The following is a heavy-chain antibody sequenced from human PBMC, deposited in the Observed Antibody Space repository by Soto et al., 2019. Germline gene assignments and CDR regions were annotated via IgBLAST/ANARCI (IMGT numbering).Heavy chain of an antibody. V-gene: IGHV3-23*01. J-gene: IGHJ6*02. CDR1: GFMFSGYA. D-gene: IGHD3-10*01. CDR3: AKTDYYGTIGGEPFYYYDMDV. CDR2: ISGSGGST. Sequence: GGSLRLSCAASGFMFSGYAMSWVRQAPGKGLEWVSAISGSGGSTWFADSVKGRFTISRVNFKNTLYLQMHSLRAEDTAVYYCAKTDYYGTIGGEPFYYYDMDVWGQRTTVTVS.